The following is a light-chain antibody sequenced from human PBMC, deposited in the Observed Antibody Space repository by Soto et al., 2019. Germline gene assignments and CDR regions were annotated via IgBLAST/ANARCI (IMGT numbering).Light chain of an antibody. J-gene: IGKJ2*01. CDR1: QSVTGTN. CDR3: NQYGSSLGT. V-gene: IGKV3-20*01. Sequence: EIVPTQSPGTLSLSPGEGATLSCRASQSVTGTNLAWYQQRPGQAHRLLIYDAVRRATGIQDRFSGSGSGTDFTLTIRRLEPEDFAVYYCNQYGSSLGTFGQGTKVDIK. CDR2: DAV.